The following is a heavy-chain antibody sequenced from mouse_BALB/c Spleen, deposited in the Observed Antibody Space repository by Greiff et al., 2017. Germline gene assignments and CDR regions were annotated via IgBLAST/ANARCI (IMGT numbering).Heavy chain of an antibody. V-gene: IGHV3-2*02. J-gene: IGHJ4*01. Sequence: EVKLLESGPGLVKPSQSLSLTCTVTGYSITSDYAWYWIRQLPGNKLEWMGYISYSGSTSYNPSLKSRISITRDTSKNQFFLQLNSVTTEDTATYYCARSVWSPYAMDYWGQGTSVTVSS. CDR1: GYSITSDYA. CDR3: ARSVWSPYAMDY. D-gene: IGHD2-10*02. CDR2: ISYSGST.